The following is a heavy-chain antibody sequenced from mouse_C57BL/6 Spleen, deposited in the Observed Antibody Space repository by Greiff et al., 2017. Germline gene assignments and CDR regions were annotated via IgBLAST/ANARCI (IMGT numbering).Heavy chain of an antibody. CDR3: ARRYGRGYFDV. CDR2: IRNKANGYTT. CDR1: GFTFTDYY. D-gene: IGHD1-1*01. Sequence: EVKLVESGGGLVQPGGSLSLSCAASGFTFTDYYMSWVRQPPGKALEWLGFIRNKANGYTTEYSASVKGRFTISRDNSQSILYLQMDALRAEDSATYYCARRYGRGYFDVWGTGTTVTVSS. V-gene: IGHV7-3*01. J-gene: IGHJ1*03.